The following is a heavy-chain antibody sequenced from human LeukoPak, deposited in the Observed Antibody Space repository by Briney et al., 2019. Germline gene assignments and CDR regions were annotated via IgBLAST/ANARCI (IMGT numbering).Heavy chain of an antibody. J-gene: IGHJ5*02. D-gene: IGHD6-13*01. CDR2: IYYSGST. CDR1: GGSISSYY. V-gene: IGHV4-59*08. CDR3: ARLPDSSSWYYNWFDP. Sequence: SETLSLTCTVSGGSISSYYWSWIRQPPGKGLEWIGYIYYSGSTNYNPSLKSRVTISVDTSKNQFSLKLSSVTAADTAVYYCARLPDSSSWYYNWFDPWGQGTLVTVSS.